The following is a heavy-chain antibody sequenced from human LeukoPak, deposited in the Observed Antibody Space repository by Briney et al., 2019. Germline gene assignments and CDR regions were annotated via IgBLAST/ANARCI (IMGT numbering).Heavy chain of an antibody. CDR2: IYYSGST. Sequence: SETLSLSCTVSGGSISSYHWSWIRQPPGKGLEWIGGIYYSGSTNYNPSLKSRVTISVDTSKNQFSLKLSSVTAADTAVYYCARMVSYYDSSGYRSAVANYWGQGTLVTVSS. J-gene: IGHJ4*02. CDR1: GGSISSYH. D-gene: IGHD3-22*01. V-gene: IGHV4-59*01. CDR3: ARMVSYYDSSGYRSAVANY.